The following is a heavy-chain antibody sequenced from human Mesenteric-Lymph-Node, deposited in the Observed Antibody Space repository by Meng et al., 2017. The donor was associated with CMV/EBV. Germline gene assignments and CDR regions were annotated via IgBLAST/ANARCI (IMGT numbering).Heavy chain of an antibody. CDR3: VKGGGCSNSGCMNWFDP. J-gene: IGHJ5*02. D-gene: IGHD2-2*01. CDR2: ITGIGSVI. V-gene: IGHV3-23*01. CDR1: GFTFSNYA. Sequence: GESLKISCAASGFTFSNYAMTWVRQPPRKGLEWVSAITGIGSVIYYADSVKGRFTISRATSKNTLYLQMNSLRVEDTAVYYCVKGGGCSNSGCMNWFDPWGQGTLVTVSS.